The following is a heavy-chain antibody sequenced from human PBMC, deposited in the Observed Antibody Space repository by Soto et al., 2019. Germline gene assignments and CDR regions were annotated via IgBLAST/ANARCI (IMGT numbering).Heavy chain of an antibody. CDR3: ARGYYDSSGYYVYYYYYGMDV. CDR1: GDSINNAAYY. CDR2: IHNSGST. D-gene: IGHD3-22*01. Sequence: SETLSLTCTVSGDSINNAAYYWGWIRQPPGKGLEWIGSIHNSGSTYFNPSLKSRVTISVDTSKNQFSLKLSSVTAADTAVYYCARGYYDSSGYYVYYYYYGMDVWGQGTTVTVSS. V-gene: IGHV4-39*07. J-gene: IGHJ6*02.